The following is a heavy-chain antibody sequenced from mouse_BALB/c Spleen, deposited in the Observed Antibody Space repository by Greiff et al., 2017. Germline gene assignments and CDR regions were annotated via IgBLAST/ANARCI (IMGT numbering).Heavy chain of an antibody. J-gene: IGHJ2*01. V-gene: IGHV3-6*02. CDR1: GYSITSGYY. CDR2: ISYDGSN. D-gene: IGHD1-1*01. CDR3: ARFTTVVGPYFDY. Sequence: VQLQQSGPGLVKPSQSLSLTCSVTGYSITSGYYWNWIRQFPGNKLEWMGYISYDGSNNYNPSLKNRISITRDTSKNQFFLKLNSVTTEDTATYYCARFTTVVGPYFDYWGQGTTLTVSS.